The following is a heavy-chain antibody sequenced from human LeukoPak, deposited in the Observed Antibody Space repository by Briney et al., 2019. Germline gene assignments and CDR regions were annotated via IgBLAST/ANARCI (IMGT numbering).Heavy chain of an antibody. J-gene: IGHJ6*03. D-gene: IGHD3-22*01. CDR3: ARNSPPVYDSSDYDSFDYSYFYMDV. CDR2: MYYRGRS. Sequence: SETPSLTCTVSGGSLSNYYWSWIRQPPGKGLEWIGYMYYRGRSNYKSSLKSGVTILVETSKKQFSLRLTSVTAAGTAVYFCARNSPPVYDSSDYDSFDYSYFYMDVWGKGTTVTVSS. V-gene: IGHV4-59*01. CDR1: GGSLSNYY.